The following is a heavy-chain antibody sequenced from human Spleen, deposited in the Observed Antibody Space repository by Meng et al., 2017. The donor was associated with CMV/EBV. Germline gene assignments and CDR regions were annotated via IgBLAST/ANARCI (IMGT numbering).Heavy chain of an antibody. Sequence: SETLSLTCAVYGGSFSGHYWTWIRQPPGKGLEWIGEIYHTGSNNYNPSLKSRVTMSVDPSKNQFSLNLRSVTAADTAVYYCARGRGDTITMIRAPYYHYGLDAWGHGTTVTVSS. V-gene: IGHV4-34*01. D-gene: IGHD3-10*01. J-gene: IGHJ6*02. CDR3: ARGRGDTITMIRAPYYHYGLDA. CDR2: IYHTGSN. CDR1: GGSFSGHY.